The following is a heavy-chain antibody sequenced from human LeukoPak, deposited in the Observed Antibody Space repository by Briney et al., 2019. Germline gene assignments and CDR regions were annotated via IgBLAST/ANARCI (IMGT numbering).Heavy chain of an antibody. D-gene: IGHD5-18*01. CDR3: ARDGGYSCGTPNPIFDI. V-gene: IGHV4-31*03. CDR1: GGSISSGGYY. CDR2: IYYSGST. J-gene: IGHJ3*02. Sequence: SETLSLTCTVSGGSISSGGYYWSWIRQHPGKGLEWIGYIYYSGSTYYNPSLKSRVTISVDTSKNQFSLKLSSVTAADTAVYYCARDGGYSCGTPNPIFDIWGQGTMVTVSS.